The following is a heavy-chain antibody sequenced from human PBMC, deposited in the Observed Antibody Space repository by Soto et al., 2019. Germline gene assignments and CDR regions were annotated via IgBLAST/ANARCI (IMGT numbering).Heavy chain of an antibody. V-gene: IGHV4-61*01. CDR1: GGSVSDKTYY. Sequence: PSETLSLTCSVSGGSVSDKTYYWSWIRQPPGKRLEWIGYVYYSGTTNYNPSLKSRVTISVDLSKNRFSPRLSSVTTADTALYYCARTTAVPNTLRSRYFFDYCGQGPLVTVSS. CDR2: VYYSGTT. CDR3: ARTTAVPNTLRSRYFFDY. J-gene: IGHJ4*02. D-gene: IGHD4-17*01.